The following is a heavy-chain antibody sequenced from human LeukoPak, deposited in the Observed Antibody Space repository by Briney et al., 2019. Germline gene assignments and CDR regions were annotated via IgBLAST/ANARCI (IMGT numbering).Heavy chain of an antibody. CDR2: IYPGDSDT. CDR1: GYSFTSYW. D-gene: IGHD2-2*02. Sequence: GESLRISCTGSGYSFTSYWIGWVRQMPGKGLEWMGIIYPGDSDTKYSPSFQGQVTISADKSISTAYLQWSSLKASDTAMYYCARPLLGYCSSASCYTFDPWGQGTLVTVSS. V-gene: IGHV5-51*01. J-gene: IGHJ5*02. CDR3: ARPLLGYCSSASCYTFDP.